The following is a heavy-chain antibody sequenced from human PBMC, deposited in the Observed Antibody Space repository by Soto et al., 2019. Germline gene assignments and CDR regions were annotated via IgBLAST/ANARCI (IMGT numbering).Heavy chain of an antibody. V-gene: IGHV1-2*04. J-gene: IGHJ6*02. CDR2: INPNSGGT. D-gene: IGHD6-19*01. Sequence: QVQLVQSGAEVKKPGASVKVSCKASGYTFTGYYMHWVRQAPGQGLEWMGWINPNSGGTNYAQKFQGWVTMTRDTSSSTAYMELSRLRSDDTAVYYCARGAVGVAGTTLRIPFLGGMDVWGQGTTVTVSS. CDR1: GYTFTGYY. CDR3: ARGAVGVAGTTLRIPFLGGMDV.